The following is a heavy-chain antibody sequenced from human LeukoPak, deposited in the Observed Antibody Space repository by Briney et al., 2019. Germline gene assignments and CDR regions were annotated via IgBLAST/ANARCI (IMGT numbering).Heavy chain of an antibody. CDR3: ANLDY. Sequence: GGSLRLSCAASGFTFTSYALNWVRLAPPKGLERVSVISGSGGSTYYADSVNGRFTTSRDNSKNTLYLQMNSLTAEDTAIYYCANLDYWGQGTLVTVSS. J-gene: IGHJ4*02. CDR1: GFTFTSYA. V-gene: IGHV3-23*01. CDR2: ISGSGGST.